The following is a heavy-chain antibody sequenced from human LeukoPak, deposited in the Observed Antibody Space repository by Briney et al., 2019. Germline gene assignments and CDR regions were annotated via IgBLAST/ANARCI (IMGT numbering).Heavy chain of an antibody. V-gene: IGHV3-7*01. J-gene: IGHJ2*01. CDR3: AKGYIIAGRQWYLDL. CDR1: GFNFRYFW. D-gene: IGHD6-13*01. Sequence: GGSLRLSCLGSGFNFRYFWMSWVRQAPGKGLEWVANVNHDGRETYYADSVKGRFIISRDNAKDSLYLQMNSLRAEDAAVYYCAKGYIIAGRQWYLDLWGRGTLVGVSS. CDR2: VNHDGRET.